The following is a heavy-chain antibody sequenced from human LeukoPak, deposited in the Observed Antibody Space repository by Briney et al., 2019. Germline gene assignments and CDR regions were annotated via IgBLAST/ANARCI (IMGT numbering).Heavy chain of an antibody. CDR2: ISDSSTYI. J-gene: IGHJ5*01. CDR3: ARAVARYFDWTHPHWFDS. Sequence: GGSLRLSCAASGLTFNNYTMNWVRQAPGKGLEWVSSISDSSTYIYYADSLKGRFTISRDNAKNSLYPQMNSLRAEDTAVYYCARAVARYFDWTHPHWFDSWGQGTLVTVSS. D-gene: IGHD3-9*01. V-gene: IGHV3-21*01. CDR1: GLTFNNYT.